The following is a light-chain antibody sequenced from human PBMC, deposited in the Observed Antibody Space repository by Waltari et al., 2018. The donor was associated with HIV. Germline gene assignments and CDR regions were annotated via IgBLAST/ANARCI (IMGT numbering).Light chain of an antibody. V-gene: IGLV2-14*03. J-gene: IGLJ1*01. Sequence: QSALTQPASVSGSPGQSIPLSCTGTSSDVGGYNSGASYQQHPGKAPKLMIYAVSTRPSGGSNRFSGSKSGNTASLTISGLQAEDEADYYCSSYTSSRSYVFGTGTRVTV. CDR3: SSYTSSRSYV. CDR2: AVS. CDR1: SSDVGGYNS.